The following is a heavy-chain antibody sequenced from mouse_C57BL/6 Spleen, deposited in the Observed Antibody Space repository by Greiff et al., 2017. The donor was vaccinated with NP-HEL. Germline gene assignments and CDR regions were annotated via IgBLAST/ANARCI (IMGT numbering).Heavy chain of an antibody. Sequence: QVQLQQPGAELVKPGASVKLSCKASGYTFTSYWMHWVKQRPGQCLEWIGMIHPNSGSTNYNEKFKSKATLTVDKSSSTAYMQLSSLTSEDSAVYYCARGYGNWYFDVWGTGTTVTVSS. CDR3: ARGYGNWYFDV. CDR1: GYTFTSYW. J-gene: IGHJ1*03. CDR2: IHPNSGST. V-gene: IGHV1-64*01. D-gene: IGHD2-10*02.